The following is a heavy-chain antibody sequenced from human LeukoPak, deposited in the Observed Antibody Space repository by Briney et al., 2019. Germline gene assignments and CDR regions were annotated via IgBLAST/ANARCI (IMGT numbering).Heavy chain of an antibody. Sequence: SVKVSCKAAGGTFSSYAISWVRQAPGQGPEWMGGIIPIFGTAKYAQRFQVRVTITADELTRTAYMELSSLRSEDTAVYYCARAPSLVVTASPWLGWFDPWGQGTLVTVSS. CDR2: IIPIFGTA. V-gene: IGHV1-69*01. D-gene: IGHD2-21*02. CDR1: GGTFSSYA. J-gene: IGHJ5*02. CDR3: ARAPSLVVTASPWLGWFDP.